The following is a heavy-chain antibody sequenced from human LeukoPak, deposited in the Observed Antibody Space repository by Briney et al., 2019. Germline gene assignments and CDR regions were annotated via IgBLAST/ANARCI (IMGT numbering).Heavy chain of an antibody. Sequence: SETLSLTCTVSGGSISSYYWSWIRQPPGKGLEWIGYIYYGGSTNYNPSLNGRVTISVDTSKNQFSLKLSSVTAADTAVYYCARAYGLYYYMDVWGKGTTVTVSS. CDR1: GGSISSYY. CDR2: IYYGGST. D-gene: IGHD4-17*01. V-gene: IGHV4-59*01. CDR3: ARAYGLYYYMDV. J-gene: IGHJ6*03.